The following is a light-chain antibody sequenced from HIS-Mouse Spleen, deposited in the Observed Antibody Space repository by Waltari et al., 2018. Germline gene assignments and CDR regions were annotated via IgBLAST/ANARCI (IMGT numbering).Light chain of an antibody. Sequence: QSALTQPASVSGSPGQSITISCTGTSSDVGGYNYVSWYQPHPGKAPKLMIYDVSNRPAGVSNLFAGSKSGIAASLTISGLQAEEEADYYCSSYTSSSTEVFGGGTKLTVL. CDR1: SSDVGGYNY. V-gene: IGLV2-14*03. CDR3: SSYTSSSTEV. CDR2: DVS. J-gene: IGLJ2*01.